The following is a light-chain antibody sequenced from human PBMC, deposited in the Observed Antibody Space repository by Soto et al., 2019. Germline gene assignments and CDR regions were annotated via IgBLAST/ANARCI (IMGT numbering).Light chain of an antibody. V-gene: IGKV3D-11*02. CDR2: GAS. CDR3: QQHLGRHT. CDR1: QSVRSK. Sequence: EIVLTQSPGTLSLSPGERATLSCRASQSVRSKLAWYQHKPGQAPRLLIYGASTRATGIPARFIGSGSGTDFTLTISSLEPEDSAVYYCQQHLGRHTFGQGTKVDIK. J-gene: IGKJ1*01.